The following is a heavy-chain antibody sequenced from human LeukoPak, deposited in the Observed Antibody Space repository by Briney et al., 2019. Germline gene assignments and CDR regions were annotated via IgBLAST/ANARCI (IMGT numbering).Heavy chain of an antibody. Sequence: SETLSLTCTVSGGSISSSSYYWGWIRQPPGKGLEWIGSIYYSGSTYYNPSLKSRVTISVDTSKNQFSLKLSSVTAADTAVYYCSRGPAGHDFWSGYTDWGQGTLVTVSS. D-gene: IGHD3-3*01. CDR3: SRGPAGHDFWSGYTD. CDR1: GGSISSSSYY. CDR2: IYYSGST. V-gene: IGHV4-39*01. J-gene: IGHJ4*02.